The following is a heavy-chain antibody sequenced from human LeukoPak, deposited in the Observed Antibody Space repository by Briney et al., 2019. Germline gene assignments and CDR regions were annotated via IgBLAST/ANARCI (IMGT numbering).Heavy chain of an antibody. Sequence: GGSLRLSCAASGFTLSSYEMNWVRQAPGKGLEWVSYISSSGRSINYADSVRGRFTISRDNAKNSLYLQMNSLRAEDTAVYYCAELGITMIGGVWGKGTTVTISS. CDR1: GFTLSSYE. J-gene: IGHJ6*04. CDR2: ISSSGRSI. CDR3: AELGITMIGGV. V-gene: IGHV3-48*03. D-gene: IGHD3-10*02.